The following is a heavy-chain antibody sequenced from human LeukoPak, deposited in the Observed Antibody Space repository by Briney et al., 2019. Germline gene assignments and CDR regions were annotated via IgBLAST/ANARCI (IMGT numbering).Heavy chain of an antibody. Sequence: GGSLRLSCAASGFTFSSYWMSWVRQAPGKGLEWVANIKQDGSEKYYVDSVKGRFTISRDNAKNSLYLQMNSLRAEDTAVYYCARERTTIFGAVIHYYYYYYMDVWGKGTTVTVSS. V-gene: IGHV3-7*01. D-gene: IGHD3-3*01. J-gene: IGHJ6*03. CDR3: ARERTTIFGAVIHYYYYYYMDV. CDR1: GFTFSSYW. CDR2: IKQDGSEK.